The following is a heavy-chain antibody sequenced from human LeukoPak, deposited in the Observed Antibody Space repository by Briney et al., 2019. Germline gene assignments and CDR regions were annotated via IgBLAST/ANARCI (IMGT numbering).Heavy chain of an antibody. CDR1: GGSISSYY. CDR2: IYYSGST. J-gene: IGHJ4*02. D-gene: IGHD3-10*01. V-gene: IGHV4-59*01. Sequence: SETLSLTCTVSGGSISSYYWSWIRQPPGKGLEWIGYIYYSGSTNYNPSLKSRVTISVDTSKNQFSLKLSSVTAADTAVYYCARSRFGELYYFDYWGRGTLVTVSS. CDR3: ARSRFGELYYFDY.